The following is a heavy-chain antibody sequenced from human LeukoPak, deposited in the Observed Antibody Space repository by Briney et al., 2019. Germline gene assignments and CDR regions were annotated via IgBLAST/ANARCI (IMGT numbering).Heavy chain of an antibody. CDR1: GGSFSGYY. Sequence: PSETLSLTCAVYGGSFSGYYWSWIRQPPGKGLEWIGEINHSGRTNYNPSLKSRVTISVDTSKNQFSLKLSSVTAADTAVYYCARGRGSSWVSYYYYMDVWGKGTTVTVSS. D-gene: IGHD6-13*01. J-gene: IGHJ6*03. V-gene: IGHV4-34*01. CDR3: ARGRGSSWVSYYYYMDV. CDR2: INHSGRT.